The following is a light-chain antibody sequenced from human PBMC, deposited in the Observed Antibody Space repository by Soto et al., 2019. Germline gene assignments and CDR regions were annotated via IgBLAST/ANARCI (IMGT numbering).Light chain of an antibody. CDR2: GAS. Sequence: EIVMTQSPATLSVSPGERATLSCRASQSVSSNLAWYQQKPGQAPRLLIYGASTRATGIPARFRGSGSGTEYTLTISSLQSEDFAVYYCQQYNNWPGITFGPGTKVDIK. CDR1: QSVSSN. V-gene: IGKV3-15*01. J-gene: IGKJ3*01. CDR3: QQYNNWPGIT.